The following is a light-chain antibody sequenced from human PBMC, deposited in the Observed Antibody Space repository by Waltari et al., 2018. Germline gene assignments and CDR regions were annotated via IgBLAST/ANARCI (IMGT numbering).Light chain of an antibody. CDR2: DAS. J-gene: IGKJ4*01. Sequence: EIVLTQSPATLSVSPGERATLSCWASQSISSTLAWYQQKPGQAPRLLIYDASTRATGIPVRFSGSGSGTYFTLTISSLQSEDFAVYYCQQYTNWPLTFGGGTKVEI. CDR1: QSISST. V-gene: IGKV3D-15*01. CDR3: QQYTNWPLT.